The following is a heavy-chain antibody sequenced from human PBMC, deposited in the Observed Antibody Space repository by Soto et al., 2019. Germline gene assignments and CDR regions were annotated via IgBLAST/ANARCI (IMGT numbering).Heavy chain of an antibody. CDR3: ARDTQYSGGDWYEDWFDS. D-gene: IGHD2-21*02. J-gene: IGHJ5*01. Sequence: QVQLQESGPGLMKPSETLSLTCTVSGGSIRDYFWSWIRQPPGKGLEWIGHIYYTGRTNSNSSLKSRVTMSLDTSKNQFSLKLTSVTAADTAVYYCARDTQYSGGDWYEDWFDSWGQGTLVTVSS. CDR2: IYYTGRT. CDR1: GGSIRDYF. V-gene: IGHV4-59*13.